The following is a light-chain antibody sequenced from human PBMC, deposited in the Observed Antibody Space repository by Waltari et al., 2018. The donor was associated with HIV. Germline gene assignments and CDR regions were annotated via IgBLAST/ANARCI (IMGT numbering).Light chain of an antibody. CDR3: QQYNNWPPWT. V-gene: IGKV3-15*01. CDR1: QSVGSN. Sequence: EIVLTQSPPTLSVSPGERATLSCRASQSVGSNLAWYRQKPGQAPRLLIYYASSRATGIPARFSGNGSGTEFTLTISSLLSEDFAVYYCQQYNNWPPWTFGQGTKVEIK. J-gene: IGKJ1*01. CDR2: YAS.